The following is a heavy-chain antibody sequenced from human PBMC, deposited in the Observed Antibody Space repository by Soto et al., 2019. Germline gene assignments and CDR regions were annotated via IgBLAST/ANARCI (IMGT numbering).Heavy chain of an antibody. CDR3: TTAKGIVLMVYATPYYYYYMDV. V-gene: IGHV3-15*01. J-gene: IGHJ6*03. CDR2: IKSKTDGGTT. D-gene: IGHD2-8*01. CDR1: GFTFSNAW. Sequence: GGSLRLSCAASGFTFSNAWMSWVRQAPGKGLEWVGRIKSKTDGGTTDYAAPVKGRFTISRDDSKNTLYLQMNSLKTEDTAVYYCTTAKGIVLMVYATPYYYYYMDVWGKGTTVTVSS.